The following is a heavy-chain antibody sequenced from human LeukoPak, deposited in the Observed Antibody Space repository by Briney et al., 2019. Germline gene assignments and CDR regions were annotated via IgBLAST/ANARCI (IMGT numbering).Heavy chain of an antibody. V-gene: IGHV3-7*05. D-gene: IGHD1-1*01. CDR3: ARAALEPLWSECFDY. Sequence: GGSLRLSCAASGFTFSSYWMSWVRQAPGKGLEWVANIKQDGSEKYYVDSVKGRFTISRDKAKNSLYLQMNSLRAEDTAVYYCARAALEPLWSECFDYWGQGTLVTVSS. CDR2: IKQDGSEK. J-gene: IGHJ4*02. CDR1: GFTFSSYW.